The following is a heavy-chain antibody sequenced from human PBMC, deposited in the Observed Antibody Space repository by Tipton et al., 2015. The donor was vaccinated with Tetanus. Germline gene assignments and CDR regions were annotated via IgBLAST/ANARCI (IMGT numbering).Heavy chain of an antibody. CDR2: ISSTSSYI. CDR3: ASGSTLDY. V-gene: IGHV3-21*01. CDR1: GFTFSFYA. J-gene: IGHJ4*02. D-gene: IGHD1-1*01. Sequence: QLVQSGGGLVKPGGSLRLSCEVSGFTFSFYAMNWVRQAPGKGLEWVSSISSTSSYIYYADSIKGRFTISRDNAKNSVFLQMNSLTAADTAVYYCASGSTLDYWGQGTRVTVSS.